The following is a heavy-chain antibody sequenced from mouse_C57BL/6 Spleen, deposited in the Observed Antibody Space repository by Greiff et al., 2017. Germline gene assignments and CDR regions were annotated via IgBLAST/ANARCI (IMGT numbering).Heavy chain of an antibody. D-gene: IGHD2-5*01. CDR2: IDPSASHT. CDR1: GYTFTSYW. CDR3: ARRSNYVAMDY. Sequence: VKLQQPGAELVKPGASVKLSCKASGYTFTSYWMQWVKQRPGQGLEWIGEIDPSASHTNYNQKFKGKATLTVDTSSSTAYMQLSSLTSEDSAVYYCARRSNYVAMDYWGQGTSVTVSS. J-gene: IGHJ4*01. V-gene: IGHV1-50*01.